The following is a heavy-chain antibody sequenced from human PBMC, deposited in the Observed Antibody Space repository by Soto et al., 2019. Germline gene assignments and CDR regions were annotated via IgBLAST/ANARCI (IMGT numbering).Heavy chain of an antibody. V-gene: IGHV4-30-2*01. CDR2: IYHSGST. CDR1: GCSISSGGYS. Sequence: QLQLQESGSGLVKPSQTLSLTCAVSGCSISSGGYSWSWIRQPPGKGLEWIGYIYHSGSTYYNPSLKSRVTISVDRSKNQCSRKLSSVTAADTAVYYCARAPGYSGNWFDPWGQGTLVTVSS. J-gene: IGHJ5*02. CDR3: ARAPGYSGNWFDP. D-gene: IGHD1-26*01.